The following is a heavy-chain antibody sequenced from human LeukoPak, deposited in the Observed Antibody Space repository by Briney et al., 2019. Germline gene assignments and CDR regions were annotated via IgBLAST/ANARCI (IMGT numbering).Heavy chain of an antibody. V-gene: IGHV5-10-1*01. CDR1: GYSFTSYW. D-gene: IGHD3-10*01. CDR2: IDPSDSYT. J-gene: IGHJ4*02. Sequence: GESLKISCKGSGYSFTSYWITWVRQMPGKGLEWMGRIDPSDSYTKYSPSFQGLVTLSADKSISTAYLQWSSLVASDTAMYYCARLNYYGSGSYSHDYWGQGTLVTVSS. CDR3: ARLNYYGSGSYSHDY.